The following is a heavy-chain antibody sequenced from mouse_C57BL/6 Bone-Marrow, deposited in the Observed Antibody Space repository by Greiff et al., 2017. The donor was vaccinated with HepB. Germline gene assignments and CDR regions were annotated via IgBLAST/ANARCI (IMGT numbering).Heavy chain of an antibody. CDR2: IYPRDGST. D-gene: IGHD1-1*01. Sequence: QVQLKQSGPELVKPGASVKLSCKASGYTFTSYDINGVKQRPGQGLGWIGWIYPRDGSTKYNEKFKGKATLTVDTSSSTAYMELHSLTSEDSAVYFCARIYYYGSSAWFAYWGQGTLVTVSA. J-gene: IGHJ3*01. CDR3: ARIYYYGSSAWFAY. V-gene: IGHV1-85*01. CDR1: GYTFTSYD.